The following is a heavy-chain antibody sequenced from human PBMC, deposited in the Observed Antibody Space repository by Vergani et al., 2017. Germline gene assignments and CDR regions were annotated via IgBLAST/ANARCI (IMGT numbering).Heavy chain of an antibody. Sequence: QVQLLQSGAEVKKPGSSVKVSCKASGGTFSSYAISWVRQAPGQGLEWMGGIIPIFGTANYAQKFQGRVTITADESTSTAYMELSSLRSEDTAVYYCARDSRALSIVVVPAAHPMDVWGQGTTVTVSS. J-gene: IGHJ6*02. CDR1: GGTFSSYA. D-gene: IGHD2-2*01. CDR3: ARDSRALSIVVVPAAHPMDV. CDR2: IIPIFGTA. V-gene: IGHV1-69*12.